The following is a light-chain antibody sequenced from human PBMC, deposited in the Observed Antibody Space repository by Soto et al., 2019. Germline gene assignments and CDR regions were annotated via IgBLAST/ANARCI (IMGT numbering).Light chain of an antibody. CDR1: QDISTL. J-gene: IGKJ4*01. Sequence: DIHMTQSPSSVSASIGDTVTITCRASQDISTLLAWYQQKPGKAPKLLIYGASTLESGVPSRFSGRGSGTDFTLTISSLQPEDFATYFCQQADSFPLTFGVGTKVEIK. V-gene: IGKV1D-12*01. CDR2: GAS. CDR3: QQADSFPLT.